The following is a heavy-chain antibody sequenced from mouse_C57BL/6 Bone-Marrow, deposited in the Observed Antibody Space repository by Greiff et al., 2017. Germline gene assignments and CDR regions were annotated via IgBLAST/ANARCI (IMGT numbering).Heavy chain of an antibody. CDR1: GYTFTSYG. Sequence: QVQLQQSGAELARPGASVKLSCKASGYTFTSYGISWVKQRTRQGLEWIGEIYPRSGNTYYNEKFKGKATLTADKSSSTAYMELRSLTSEDSAVYFCAKPVTTVVAAHWYFDVWGTGTTVTVSS. V-gene: IGHV1-81*01. CDR2: IYPRSGNT. J-gene: IGHJ1*03. D-gene: IGHD1-1*01. CDR3: AKPVTTVVAAHWYFDV.